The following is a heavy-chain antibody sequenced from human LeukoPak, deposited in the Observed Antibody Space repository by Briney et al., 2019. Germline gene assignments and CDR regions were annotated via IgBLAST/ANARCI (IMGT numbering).Heavy chain of an antibody. V-gene: IGHV3-21*04. D-gene: IGHD3-16*02. Sequence: GGSLRLSCAASEFTFSSFSMNWVRQAPGKGLEWVSSISSTSSYIYYADSVKGRFTISRDNSKNTLYLQMNSLRAEDTAVYYCTKVLLSARDYSWGSYRYLAFDIWGQGTMVTVSS. J-gene: IGHJ3*02. CDR1: EFTFSSFS. CDR3: TKVLLSARDYSWGSYRYLAFDI. CDR2: ISSTSSYI.